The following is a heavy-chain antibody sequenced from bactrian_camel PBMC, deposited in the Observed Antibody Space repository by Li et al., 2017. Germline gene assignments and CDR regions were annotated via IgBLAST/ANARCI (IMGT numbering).Heavy chain of an antibody. CDR3: AAVSTGPCLSVISRGSPRRGDFQF. Sequence: HVQLVESGGGSVQAGGSLSLSCSVGINYYTRNCVGWFRQRPGNQREGVAVLPSGSRALYGDSVKGRFTITHDNTKNTHFLQMNSLLPEDSAVYYCAAVSTGPCLSVISRGSPRRGDFQFWGQGTQVTVS. CDR1: INYYTRNC. D-gene: IGHD7*01. V-gene: IGHV3S53*01. J-gene: IGHJ4*01. CDR2: LPSGSRA.